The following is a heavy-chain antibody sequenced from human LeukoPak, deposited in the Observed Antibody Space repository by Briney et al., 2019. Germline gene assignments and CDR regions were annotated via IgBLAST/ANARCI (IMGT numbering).Heavy chain of an antibody. CDR2: ISYDGSNK. Sequence: GRSLRLSCAASGFTFSSYAMHWVRQAPGKGLEWVAVISYDGSNKYYADSVKGRFTISRDNSRNTLYLQMNSLRDEDTAVYYCAKQNYDILTGYTPFDYWGQGTLVTVSS. V-gene: IGHV3-30-3*02. CDR3: AKQNYDILTGYTPFDY. J-gene: IGHJ4*02. CDR1: GFTFSSYA. D-gene: IGHD3-9*01.